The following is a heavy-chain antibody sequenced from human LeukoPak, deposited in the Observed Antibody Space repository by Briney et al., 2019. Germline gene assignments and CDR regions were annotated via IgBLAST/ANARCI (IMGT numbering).Heavy chain of an antibody. J-gene: IGHJ5*02. Sequence: ASVKVSCKASGYTFTGYYMHWVRQAPGQGLEWMGRINPNSGGTNYAQKFQGRVTMTTDTSISTAYMELSRLRSDDTAVYSCARVSGNDYGYMGGWFDPWGQGTLVTVSS. CDR1: GYTFTGYY. CDR3: ARVSGNDYGYMGGWFDP. CDR2: INPNSGGT. V-gene: IGHV1-2*06. D-gene: IGHD4-17*01.